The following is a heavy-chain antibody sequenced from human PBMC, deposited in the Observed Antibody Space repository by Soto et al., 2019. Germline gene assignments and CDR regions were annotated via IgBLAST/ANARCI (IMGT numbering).Heavy chain of an antibody. J-gene: IGHJ6*02. CDR1: GYTFTDYW. CDR2: IDPIDSYT. D-gene: IGHD1-26*01. Sequence: GESLKISCKGLGYTFTDYWINWVRQMPGKGLEWMGRIDPIDSYTTYSPSFQGRVSLSMDKSIGTAYLQLNGLSASDTAVYYCARRRCSTSHCPRNYYAMDPWGQGTKVTVSS. V-gene: IGHV5-10-1*01. CDR3: ARRRCSTSHCPRNYYAMDP.